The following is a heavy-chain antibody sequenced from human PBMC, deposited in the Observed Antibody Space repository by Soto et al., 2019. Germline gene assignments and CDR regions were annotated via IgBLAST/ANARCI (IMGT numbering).Heavy chain of an antibody. D-gene: IGHD3-10*01. CDR1: GFPFSSSA. J-gene: IGHJ5*02. V-gene: IGHV3-23*01. Sequence: EVQLLESGGGLVQPGGSLRLSCAASGFPFSSSAMTWVRQAPGKGLEWVSDISVSGDSTYYADSLKGRFTISRDNSKNTLYLQMNSLRAEDSAVYYCAKGRGGFDPWGQGTLVTVSS. CDR3: AKGRGGFDP. CDR2: ISVSGDST.